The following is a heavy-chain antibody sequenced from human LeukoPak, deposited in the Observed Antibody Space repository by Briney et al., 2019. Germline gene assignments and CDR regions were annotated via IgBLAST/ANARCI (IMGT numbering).Heavy chain of an antibody. D-gene: IGHD6-13*01. J-gene: IGHJ4*02. CDR1: GFTFSSYG. Sequence: GGSLRLSCAASGFTFSSYGMSWVRQAPGKGLEWVSAISGSGGSTYYADSMKGRFTISRDNSKNTLYLQMNSLRAEDTAVYYCAKDSHSGSWYGNYFDYWGQGTLVTVSS. CDR3: AKDSHSGSWYGNYFDY. CDR2: ISGSGGST. V-gene: IGHV3-23*01.